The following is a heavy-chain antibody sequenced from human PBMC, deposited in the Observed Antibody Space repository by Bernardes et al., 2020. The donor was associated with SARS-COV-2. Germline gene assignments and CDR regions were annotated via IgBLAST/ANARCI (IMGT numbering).Heavy chain of an antibody. CDR2: IRSKANSYAT. V-gene: IGHV3-73*01. D-gene: IGHD3-16*02. CDR3: TRLVGPNLGELSLPGYYYMDV. J-gene: IGHJ6*03. Sequence: GGSLRLSCAASGFTFSGSAMHWVRQASGKGLEWVGRIRSKANSYATAYAASVKGRFTISRDDSKNTAYLQMNSLKTEDTAVYYCTRLVGPNLGELSLPGYYYMDVWGKGTTVTVSS. CDR1: GFTFSGSA.